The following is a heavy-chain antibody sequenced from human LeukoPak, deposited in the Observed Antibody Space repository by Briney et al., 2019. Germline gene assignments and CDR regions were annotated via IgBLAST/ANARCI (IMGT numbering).Heavy chain of an antibody. Sequence: ASVKVSCKASGYAFIRYHIHWVRQAPGQGLEWMGGIIPIFGTANYAQKFQGRVTITADESTSTAYMELSSLRSEDTAVYYCARDIKGYSYGYGGDYWGQGTLVTVSS. CDR1: GYAFIRYH. D-gene: IGHD5-18*01. CDR3: ARDIKGYSYGYGGDY. J-gene: IGHJ4*02. V-gene: IGHV1-69*13. CDR2: IIPIFGTA.